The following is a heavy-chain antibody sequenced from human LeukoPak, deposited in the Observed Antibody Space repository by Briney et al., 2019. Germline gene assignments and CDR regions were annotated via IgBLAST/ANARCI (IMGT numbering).Heavy chain of an antibody. V-gene: IGHV3-33*01. CDR1: GFTFSSYG. J-gene: IGHJ6*02. CDR3: ARDIQLVGGMDV. CDR2: IWYDGSNK. Sequence: GGSLRLSCAASGFTFSSYGMHWVRQAPGKGLEWVTVIWYDGSNKYYADSVKGRFTISRDNSKNTLYLQMNSLRAEDTAVYYCARDIQLVGGMDVWGQGTTVTVSS. D-gene: IGHD6-13*01.